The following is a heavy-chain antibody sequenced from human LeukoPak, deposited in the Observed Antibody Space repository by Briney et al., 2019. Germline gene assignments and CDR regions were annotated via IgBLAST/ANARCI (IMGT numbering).Heavy chain of an antibody. D-gene: IGHD1-26*01. CDR3: ARHLTPGSYYYFDY. CDR1: GYTFTKYW. V-gene: IGHV5-51*01. Sequence: GESLKISCKGSGYTFTKYWIGWLRQMPGKGLEWMGIIYPGDSDTRYSPSVQGQVTISADKSINTAYLQWSNLKPSDTAIYYCARHLTPGSYYYFDYWGQGTLVTVSS. J-gene: IGHJ4*02. CDR2: IYPGDSDT.